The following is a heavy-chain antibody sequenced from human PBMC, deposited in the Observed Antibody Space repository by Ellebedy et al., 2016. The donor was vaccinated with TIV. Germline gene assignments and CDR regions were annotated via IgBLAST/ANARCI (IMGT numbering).Heavy chain of an antibody. D-gene: IGHD3-3*01. CDR1: GFTFSSYS. CDR2: ISSSSSTI. V-gene: IGHV3-48*01. CDR3: ARERWEWLSSDAFDI. Sequence: GESLKISCAASGFTFSSYSMNWVRQAPGKGLEWVSYISSSSSTIYYADSVKGRFTISRDNAKNSLYLQMNSLRAEDTAVYYCARERWEWLSSDAFDIWGQGTMVTVSS. J-gene: IGHJ3*02.